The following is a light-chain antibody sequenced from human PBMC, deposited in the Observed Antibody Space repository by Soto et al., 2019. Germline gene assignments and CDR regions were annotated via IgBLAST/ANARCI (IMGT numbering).Light chain of an antibody. Sequence: QSALTQPPSASGSPGQSVTISCTGTSSDVGGYKYVSWYQQHPGKAPKLMIFEVNKRPSGVPDRFSGSKSGNTASLTVSGLQAGEGADYYCSSYAGINNLGVFGTGTKVTVL. CDR2: EVN. CDR3: SSYAGINNLGV. J-gene: IGLJ1*01. V-gene: IGLV2-8*01. CDR1: SSDVGGYKY.